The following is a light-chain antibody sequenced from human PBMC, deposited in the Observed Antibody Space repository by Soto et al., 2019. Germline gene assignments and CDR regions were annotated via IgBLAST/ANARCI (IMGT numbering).Light chain of an antibody. Sequence: QSALTQPASVSGSPGQSITMSCTGTSSDVGGYNFVSWYQQLPGKAPKLMIYDVSDRPSGVSNRFSGSKSGNTASLTISGFQAEDEADYYCSSYTSSSTVVFGGGTKVTVL. V-gene: IGLV2-14*01. CDR2: DVS. J-gene: IGLJ2*01. CDR1: SSDVGGYNF. CDR3: SSYTSSSTVV.